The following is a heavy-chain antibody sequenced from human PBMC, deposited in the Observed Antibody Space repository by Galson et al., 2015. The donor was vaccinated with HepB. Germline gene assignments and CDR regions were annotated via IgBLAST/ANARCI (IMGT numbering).Heavy chain of an antibody. CDR1: GFTFSSYA. D-gene: IGHD6-13*01. Sequence: SLRLSCAASGFTFSSYAMTWVRQAPGKGLEWVSAISGSGGSTYYADSVKGRLTISRDNSKNTLYLQMNSLRAEDTAVYYSAKDSQPQLTTGTSYYYYYMGVWGKGTTVTVSS. J-gene: IGHJ6*03. V-gene: IGHV3-23*01. CDR3: AKDSQPQLTTGTSYYYYYMGV. CDR2: ISGSGGST.